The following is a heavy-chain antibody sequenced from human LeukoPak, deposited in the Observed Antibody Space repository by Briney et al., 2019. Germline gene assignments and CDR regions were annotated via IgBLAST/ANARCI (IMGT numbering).Heavy chain of an antibody. CDR3: AASGPLRWGFDY. V-gene: IGHV3-23*01. CDR2: ITGSGDST. D-gene: IGHD4-23*01. J-gene: IGHJ4*02. Sequence: GGSLRLSCAASGITFSSYAMSWVRQAPGKGPEWVSGITGSGDSTYYPDSVKGRFTISRDNAKNTLYLQMNSLRAEDTAVYYCAASGPLRWGFDYWGQGTLVTVSS. CDR1: GITFSSYA.